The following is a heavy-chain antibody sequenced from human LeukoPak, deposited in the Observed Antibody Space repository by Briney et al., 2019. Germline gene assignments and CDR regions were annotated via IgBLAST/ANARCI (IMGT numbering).Heavy chain of an antibody. Sequence: PGGSLRLSCAASGFTFSSYAMHWVRQAPGKGLEWVAVISYDGSNKYYADSVKGRFTISRDNSKDTLYLQMNSLRAEDTAVYYCARVIVATNTFDAFDIWGQGTMVTVSS. CDR2: ISYDGSNK. V-gene: IGHV3-30-3*01. CDR3: ARVIVATNTFDAFDI. J-gene: IGHJ3*02. CDR1: GFTFSSYA. D-gene: IGHD5-12*01.